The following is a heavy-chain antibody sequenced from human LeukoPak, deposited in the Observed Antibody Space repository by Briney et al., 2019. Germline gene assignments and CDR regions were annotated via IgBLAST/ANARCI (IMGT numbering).Heavy chain of an antibody. D-gene: IGHD3-10*01. V-gene: IGHV1-18*01. Sequence: GASVKVSCKASGYTFTYYGISWVRQAPGQGLEWMGWISAYNGNTNYAQKLQGRVTLTTDTSTNTAYMELRSLRSADTAVYYCAQRYFYGSGPRESYYGMDVWGQGTTVTVSS. J-gene: IGHJ6*02. CDR1: GYTFTYYG. CDR3: AQRYFYGSGPRESYYGMDV. CDR2: ISAYNGNT.